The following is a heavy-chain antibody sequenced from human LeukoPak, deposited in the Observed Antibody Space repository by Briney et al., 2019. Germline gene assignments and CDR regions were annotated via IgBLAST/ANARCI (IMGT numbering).Heavy chain of an antibody. Sequence: SETLSLTCAVYGGSFSGYYWSWIRQPPGKGLEWIGEINHSGSTNYNPSLKSRVTISVDTSKNQFSLKLSSVTAADTAVYYCARGGYDILTGYYGRHAFDIWGQGTMVTVSS. D-gene: IGHD3-9*01. V-gene: IGHV4-34*01. CDR1: GGSFSGYY. J-gene: IGHJ3*02. CDR3: ARGGYDILTGYYGRHAFDI. CDR2: INHSGST.